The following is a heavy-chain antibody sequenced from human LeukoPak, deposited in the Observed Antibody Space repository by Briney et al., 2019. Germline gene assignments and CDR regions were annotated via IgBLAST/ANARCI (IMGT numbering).Heavy chain of an antibody. CDR1: GGTFSSYA. J-gene: IGHJ4*02. Sequence: ASVKVSCKASGGTFSSYAISWVRQAPGQGLEWMGWISAYNGNTNYAQKLQGRVTMTTDTSTSTAYMELRSLRSDDTAVYYCARDEIIAVAERSLDYWGQGTLVTVSS. V-gene: IGHV1-18*01. CDR3: ARDEIIAVAERSLDY. CDR2: ISAYNGNT. D-gene: IGHD6-19*01.